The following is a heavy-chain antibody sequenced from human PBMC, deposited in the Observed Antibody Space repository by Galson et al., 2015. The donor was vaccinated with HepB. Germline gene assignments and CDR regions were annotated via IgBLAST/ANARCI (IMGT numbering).Heavy chain of an antibody. CDR1: GFTFNCCG. CDR3: AKESEKPQYGAYFDF. Sequence: SLRLSCAASGFTFNCCGMQWVRQAPGKGLEWVAVVSSDGDTQSYADSVKGRFTISRDNSKNTLYLQMNSLRVEDTAVYYCAKESEKPQYGAYFDFWGQGILVTVSS. CDR2: VSSDGDTQ. J-gene: IGHJ4*02. D-gene: IGHD4/OR15-4a*01. V-gene: IGHV3-30*18.